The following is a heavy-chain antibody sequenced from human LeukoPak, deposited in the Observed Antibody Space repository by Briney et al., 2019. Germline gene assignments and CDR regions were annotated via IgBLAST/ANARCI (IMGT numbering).Heavy chain of an antibody. D-gene: IGHD2-15*01. CDR1: GGSISSSSYY. J-gene: IGHJ4*02. V-gene: IGHV4-39*01. CDR3: ARHLPDIVVVKAPGPFDY. CDR2: IYYSGST. Sequence: SETLSLTCTVSGGSISSSSYYWGWIRQPPGKGLEWIGSIYYSGSTYYNPSLKSRVTISVDTSKNQFSLKLSSVTATDTAVYYCARHLPDIVVVKAPGPFDYWGQGTLVTVSS.